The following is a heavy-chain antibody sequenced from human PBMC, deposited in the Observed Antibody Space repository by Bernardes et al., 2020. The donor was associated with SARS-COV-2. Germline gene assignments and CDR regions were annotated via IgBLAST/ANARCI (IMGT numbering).Heavy chain of an antibody. V-gene: IGHV4-59*12. CDR3: ARRGYYYDSSGYYYGFDY. J-gene: IGHJ4*02. CDR1: GGSISSYY. Sequence: SETLSLTCTVSGGSISSYYWRWIRQPPGKGLEWIGYIYYSGSTNYNPSLKSRVTISVDTSKNQFSLKLSSVTAADTAVYYCARRGYYYDSSGYYYGFDYWGQGTLVTVSS. D-gene: IGHD3-22*01. CDR2: IYYSGST.